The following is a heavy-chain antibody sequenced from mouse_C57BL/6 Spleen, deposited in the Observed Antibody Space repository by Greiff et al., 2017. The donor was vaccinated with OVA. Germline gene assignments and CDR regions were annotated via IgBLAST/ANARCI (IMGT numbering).Heavy chain of an antibody. V-gene: IGHV1-50*01. CDR2: IDPSDSYT. CDR1: GYTFTSYW. Sequence: QVQLQQPGAELVKPGASVKLSCKASGYTFTSYWMQWVKQRPGQGLEWIGEIDPSDSYTNYNQKFKGKATLTVDTSSSTAYMQLSSLTSEDSAVYYCARRDCDWYFDVWGTGTTVTVSS. J-gene: IGHJ1*03. CDR3: ARRDCDWYFDV.